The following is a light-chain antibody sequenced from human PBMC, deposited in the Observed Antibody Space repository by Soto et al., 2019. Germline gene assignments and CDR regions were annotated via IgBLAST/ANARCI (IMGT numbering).Light chain of an antibody. CDR2: DAY. Sequence: EIVLTQSSATLSLSPGERATLSCRASQSVDYYLAWYQQKPGQAPRLLIYDAYYRATGIPARFTGSGSGTDFTLTITSLEPDDFAVYYCQQRSSWPLTFGGGTTVEIK. CDR1: QSVDYY. V-gene: IGKV3-11*01. CDR3: QQRSSWPLT. J-gene: IGKJ4*01.